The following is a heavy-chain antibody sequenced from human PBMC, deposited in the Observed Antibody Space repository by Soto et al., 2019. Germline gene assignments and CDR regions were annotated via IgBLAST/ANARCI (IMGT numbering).Heavy chain of an antibody. CDR3: ARGSIAAAPGDV. J-gene: IGHJ6*02. Sequence: PSETLSLTCTVSGGSISSGGYYWSWIRQHPGKGLEWIGYIYYSGSTYYNPSLKSRVTISVDTSKNQFSLKLSSVTAADTAVYYCARGSIAAAPGDVWGQGTTVTVSS. V-gene: IGHV4-31*03. CDR2: IYYSGST. CDR1: GGSISSGGYY. D-gene: IGHD6-13*01.